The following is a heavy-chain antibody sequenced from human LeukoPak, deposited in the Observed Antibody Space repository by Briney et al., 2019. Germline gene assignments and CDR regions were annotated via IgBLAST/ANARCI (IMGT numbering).Heavy chain of an antibody. J-gene: IGHJ6*02. Sequence: ASVKVSCKASGYTFTGYYVHWVRQAPGQGLEWMGRINPNSGDTNYAQKLQGRVTMTTDTSTSTAYMELRSLRSDDTAVYYCAGDQEQWPDYYYYGMDVWGQGTTVTVSS. CDR3: AGDQEQWPDYYYYGMDV. CDR2: INPNSGDT. D-gene: IGHD6-19*01. V-gene: IGHV1-2*06. CDR1: GYTFTGYY.